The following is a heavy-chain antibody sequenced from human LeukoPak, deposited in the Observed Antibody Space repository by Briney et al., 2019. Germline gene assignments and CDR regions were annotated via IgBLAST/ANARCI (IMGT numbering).Heavy chain of an antibody. V-gene: IGHV4-4*07. CDR1: GGSISSYY. CDR3: ARDGRIAAAGISGPTFDP. J-gene: IGHJ5*02. CDR2: IYTSGST. D-gene: IGHD6-13*01. Sequence: SETLSLTCTVSGGSISSYYWSWIRQPAGKGLEWIGRIYTSGSTNYNPSLKSRVTMSVDTSKNQFSLKLSSVTAADTAVYYCARDGRIAAAGISGPTFDPWGQGTLVTVSS.